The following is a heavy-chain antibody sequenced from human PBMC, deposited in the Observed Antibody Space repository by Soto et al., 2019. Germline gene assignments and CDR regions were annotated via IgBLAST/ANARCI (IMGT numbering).Heavy chain of an antibody. D-gene: IGHD6-19*01. Sequence: SCKASGYTFTSYYMHWVRQAPGKGLEWVSVIYSGGSTYYADSVKGRFTISRDNSKNTLYLQMNSLRAEDTAVYYCAREGVAGTHWGQGTLVTVSS. J-gene: IGHJ4*02. CDR3: AREGVAGTH. CDR2: IYSGGST. V-gene: IGHV3-66*01. CDR1: GYTFTSYY.